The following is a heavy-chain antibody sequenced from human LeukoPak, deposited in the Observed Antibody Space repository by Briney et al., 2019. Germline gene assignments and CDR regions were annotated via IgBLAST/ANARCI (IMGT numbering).Heavy chain of an antibody. J-gene: IGHJ4*02. V-gene: IGHV3-21*01. Sequence: PGGSLRLSCAASGFTFSSYSMNWVRQAPGKGLEWVSSISSSSSYIYYADSVKDRFTISRDNAKNSLYLQMNSLRAEDTAVYYCARGGAGGSYYFDYWGQGTLVTVSS. CDR2: ISSSSSYI. CDR1: GFTFSSYS. D-gene: IGHD1-26*01. CDR3: ARGGAGGSYYFDY.